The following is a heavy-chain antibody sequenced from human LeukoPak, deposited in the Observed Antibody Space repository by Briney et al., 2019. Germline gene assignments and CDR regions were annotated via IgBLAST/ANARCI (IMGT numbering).Heavy chain of an antibody. CDR2: INSSSSNI. Sequence: GGSLRLSCAASGFTFSSYSMNWVRQAPGKGLEWVSSINSSSSNIYYADSVKGRFTISRDIAKNSLYLQMNSLRAEDTAVYYCARSAGYYYGSGSYQYFQHWGQGTLVTVSS. CDR3: ARSAGYYYGSGSYQYFQH. V-gene: IGHV3-21*01. D-gene: IGHD3-10*01. J-gene: IGHJ1*01. CDR1: GFTFSSYS.